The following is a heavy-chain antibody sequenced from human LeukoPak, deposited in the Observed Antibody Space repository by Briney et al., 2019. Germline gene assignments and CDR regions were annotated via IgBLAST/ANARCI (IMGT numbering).Heavy chain of an antibody. Sequence: APVKVSCKASGYTFTSYGISWVRQAPGQGLEWMGWISAYNGNTNYAQKLQGRVTMTTDTSTSTAYMELRSLRSDDTAVYYCARASAAVTYRGGNWFDPWGQGTLVTVSS. D-gene: IGHD1-26*01. V-gene: IGHV1-18*01. CDR1: GYTFTSYG. CDR2: ISAYNGNT. CDR3: ARASAAVTYRGGNWFDP. J-gene: IGHJ5*02.